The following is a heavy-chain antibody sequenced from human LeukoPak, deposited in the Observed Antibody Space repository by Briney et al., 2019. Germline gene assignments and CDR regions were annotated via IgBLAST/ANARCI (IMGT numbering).Heavy chain of an antibody. CDR2: ISYDGSNK. D-gene: IGHD5-24*01. CDR1: GFTFSSYA. CDR3: ARDRMATVLFGHYYYMDV. Sequence: AGGSLRLSCAASGFTFSSYAMHWVRQAPGKGLEWVAVISYDGSNKYYADSVKGRFTISRDNSKNTLYLQMNSLRAEDTAVYYCARDRMATVLFGHYYYMDVWGKGTTVTVSS. V-gene: IGHV3-30-3*01. J-gene: IGHJ6*03.